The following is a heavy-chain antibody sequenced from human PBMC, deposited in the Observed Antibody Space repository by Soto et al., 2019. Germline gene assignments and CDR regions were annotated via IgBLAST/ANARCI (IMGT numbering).Heavy chain of an antibody. CDR3: ARVGSSSWYHPGGNWFDP. CDR2: IYYSGST. V-gene: IGHV4-59*01. J-gene: IGHJ5*02. D-gene: IGHD6-13*01. CDR1: GGSISSYY. Sequence: SETLSLTCTVSGGSISSYYWSWIRQPPGKGLEWIGYIYYSGSTNYNPSLKSRVTISVDTPKNQFSLKLSSVTAADTAVYYCARVGSSSWYHPGGNWFDPWGQGTLVTVSS.